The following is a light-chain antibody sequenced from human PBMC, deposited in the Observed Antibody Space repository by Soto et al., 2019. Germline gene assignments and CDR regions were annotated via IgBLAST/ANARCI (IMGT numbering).Light chain of an antibody. CDR2: RNN. CDR1: SSNIGTNY. CDR3: AAWGDSLSGWV. V-gene: IGLV1-47*01. Sequence: QSVLTQPPSASGTPGQRVTISCSGSSSNIGTNYVYWYHQLPGTAPKLLIYRNNQRPSGVPDRFSGSKSGTSASLAISGLRFEDEADYYCAAWGDSLSGWVFGGGTKLTVL. J-gene: IGLJ3*02.